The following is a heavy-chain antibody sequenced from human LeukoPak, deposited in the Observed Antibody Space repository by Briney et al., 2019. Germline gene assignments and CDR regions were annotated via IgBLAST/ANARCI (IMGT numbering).Heavy chain of an antibody. J-gene: IGHJ4*02. CDR3: ARANSHYGDIFDY. V-gene: IGHV4-61*02. CDR2: IYTSGST. D-gene: IGHD4-17*01. CDR1: GGSISSGSYY. Sequence: SETLSLTCTVSGGSISSGSYYWSWIRQPAGKGLEWIGRIYTSGSTNYNPSLKSRVTISVDTSKNQFSLKLSSVTAADTAVYYCARANSHYGDIFDYWGQGTLVTVSS.